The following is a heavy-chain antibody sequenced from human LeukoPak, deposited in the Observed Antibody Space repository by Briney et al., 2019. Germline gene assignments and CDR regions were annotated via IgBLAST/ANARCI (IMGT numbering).Heavy chain of an antibody. CDR2: ISPRSETI. J-gene: IGHJ6*03. CDR3: ARIDGPTVFTYYMDL. V-gene: IGHV3-48*03. Sequence: PGGSLRPSCSASGFTLSGYEMNWVRQAPGKGLEWVSYISPRSETIYYAESVKGRFTVSRDDSKDSLYLQMHTLRAEDTAVYYCARIDGPTVFTYYMDLWGKGTTVTVAS. D-gene: IGHD3-16*01. CDR1: GFTLSGYE.